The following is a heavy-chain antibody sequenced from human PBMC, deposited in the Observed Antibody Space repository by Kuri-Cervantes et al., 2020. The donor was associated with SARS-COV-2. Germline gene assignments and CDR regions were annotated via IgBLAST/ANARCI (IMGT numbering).Heavy chain of an antibody. J-gene: IGHJ4*02. V-gene: IGHV1-18*01. CDR1: GYTFTSYG. CDR2: ISVYNGNT. CDR3: ARDQDPIRFLAGNDY. Sequence: ASLKVSCKASGYTFTSYGISWVRQAPGQGLEWMGWISVYNGNTKYVQKLKGRVTMTTKTSTSTAYMELKSLRSDDTAVYYCARDQDPIRFLAGNDYWGQGILVTVSS. D-gene: IGHD3-3*01.